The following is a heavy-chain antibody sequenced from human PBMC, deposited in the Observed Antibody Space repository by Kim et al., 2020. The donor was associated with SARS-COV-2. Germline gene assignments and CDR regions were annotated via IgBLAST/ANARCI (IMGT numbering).Heavy chain of an antibody. D-gene: IGHD1-26*01. J-gene: IGHJ5*02. CDR1: GFTFSSYS. CDR2: ISSSSSYI. CDR3: ARDGLSRGAAGNWFDP. Sequence: GGSLRLSCAASGFTFSSYSMNWVRQAPGKGLEWVSSISSSSSYIYYADSVKGRFTISRDNAKNSLYLQMNSLRAEDTAVYYCARDGLSRGAAGNWFDPWGQGTLVTVSS. V-gene: IGHV3-21*01.